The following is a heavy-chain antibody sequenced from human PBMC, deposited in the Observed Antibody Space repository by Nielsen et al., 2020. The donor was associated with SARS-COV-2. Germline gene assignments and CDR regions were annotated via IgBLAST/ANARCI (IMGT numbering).Heavy chain of an antibody. D-gene: IGHD3-9*01. J-gene: IGHJ4*02. Sequence: GGSLRLSCAASGFTFSAHAMIWVRQAAGKGLEWVSAVSGDVAHTTYYADSVKGRFTISRDNSKNTLYLQMNGLRAEDAAIYYCAKSEDLRYFDWLDYWGQGTLVTVSS. CDR3: AKSEDLRYFDWLDY. CDR1: GFTFSAHA. V-gene: IGHV3-23*01. CDR2: VSGDVAHTT.